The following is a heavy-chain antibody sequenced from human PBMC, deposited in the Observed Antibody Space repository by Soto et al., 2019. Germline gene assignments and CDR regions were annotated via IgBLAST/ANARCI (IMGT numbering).Heavy chain of an antibody. CDR2: IYYSGST. CDR3: AREPFKGYGSGSYYIYYYGMDV. CDR1: GGSISSSSYY. D-gene: IGHD3-10*01. Sequence: SETLSLTCTVSGGSISSSSYYWSWIRQHPGKGLEWIGYIYYSGSTYYNPSLKSRVTISVDTSKNQFSLKLSSVTAADTAVYYCAREPFKGYGSGSYYIYYYGMDVWGQGTTVTVSS. J-gene: IGHJ6*02. V-gene: IGHV4-31*03.